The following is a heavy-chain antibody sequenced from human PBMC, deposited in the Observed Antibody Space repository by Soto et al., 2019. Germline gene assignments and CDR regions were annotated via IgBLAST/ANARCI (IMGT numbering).Heavy chain of an antibody. CDR1: GFTFDDYA. CDR3: AKDIFSNSWSSFDY. Sequence: GGSLRLSCAASGFTFDDYAMHWVRQAPGKGLEWVSAISWDSDNIDYADSVKGRFTISRDNAKNSLYLQMNSLKTEDTAFYYCAKDIFSNSWSSFDYWGQGTLVTVSS. D-gene: IGHD6-13*01. J-gene: IGHJ4*02. V-gene: IGHV3-9*01. CDR2: ISWDSDNI.